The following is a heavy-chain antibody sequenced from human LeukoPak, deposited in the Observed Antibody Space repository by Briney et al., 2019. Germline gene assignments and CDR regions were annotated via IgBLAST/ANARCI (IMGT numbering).Heavy chain of an antibody. CDR3: ARASIVTTNGDNVYYYMDV. J-gene: IGHJ6*03. Sequence: SVKVSCKASGGTFSFGTAGVTWVRQASGQRLEWLGGIIPLLDSPHYAPIFQGRLTITADRFSGVAYMDLSSPRSEDTAVYYCARASIVTTNGDNVYYYMDVWGTGTTVIVSS. D-gene: IGHD5-12*01. CDR2: IIPLLDSP. V-gene: IGHV1-69*10. CDR1: GGTFSFGTAG.